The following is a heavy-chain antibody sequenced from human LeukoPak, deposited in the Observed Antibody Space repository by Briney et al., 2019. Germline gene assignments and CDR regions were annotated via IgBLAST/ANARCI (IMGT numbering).Heavy chain of an antibody. D-gene: IGHD3-10*01. CDR2: IRYDGSNK. CDR3: AKDQPLWFGELRLDAFDI. V-gene: IGHV3-30*02. J-gene: IGHJ3*02. CDR1: GFTFSSYV. Sequence: PGGSLRLSCAASGFTFSSYVMHWVRQAPGKGLEWVAFIRYDGSNKYYADSVKGRFTISRDNSKNTLYLQMNSLRAEDTAVYYCAKDQPLWFGELRLDAFDIWGQGTMVTVSS.